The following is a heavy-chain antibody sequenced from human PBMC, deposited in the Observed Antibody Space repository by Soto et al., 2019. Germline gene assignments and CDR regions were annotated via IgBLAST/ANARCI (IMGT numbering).Heavy chain of an antibody. CDR2: IKSGGST. Sequence: EVQLLESGGGLVQPGGSLRLSCAASTNTFNIYVMSWVRQAPGMGLEWVSAIKSGGSTYYADSVKGRFTISRDDSKNTLHLQMNSLRAEDTAVYYCAKSPTMVRGLIFDSWGQGTLVTVSS. CDR3: AKSPTMVRGLIFDS. D-gene: IGHD3-10*01. CDR1: TNTFNIYV. V-gene: IGHV3-23*01. J-gene: IGHJ4*02.